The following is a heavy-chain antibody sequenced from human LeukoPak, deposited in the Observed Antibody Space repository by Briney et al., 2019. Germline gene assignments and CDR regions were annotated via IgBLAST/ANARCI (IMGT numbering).Heavy chain of an antibody. Sequence: GGSLRLSCAASGFTVSSNYMSWVRQAPGKGLEWVSVLYSDGNTYYADSVKGRFTISRDNSRNTLYLQMNSLRAEDTAVYYCARGPRYDSSGYPFDYWGQGTLVIVSS. V-gene: IGHV3-53*01. CDR1: GFTVSSNY. CDR3: ARGPRYDSSGYPFDY. D-gene: IGHD3-22*01. CDR2: LYSDGNT. J-gene: IGHJ4*02.